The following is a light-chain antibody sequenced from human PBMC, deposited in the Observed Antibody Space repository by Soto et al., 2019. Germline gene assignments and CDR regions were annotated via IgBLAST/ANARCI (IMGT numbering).Light chain of an antibody. CDR1: SSDVGAYNY. J-gene: IGLJ2*01. Sequence: QSALTQPASVSGSPGQSITISCTGTSSDVGAYNYVSWYQQHPGKAPKLMIYDVSNRPSGVSNRFSGSKSGNTASLTISGLQAEDEADYYCSSYTTISTLVVFGGGTKPTVL. V-gene: IGLV2-14*03. CDR2: DVS. CDR3: SSYTTISTLVV.